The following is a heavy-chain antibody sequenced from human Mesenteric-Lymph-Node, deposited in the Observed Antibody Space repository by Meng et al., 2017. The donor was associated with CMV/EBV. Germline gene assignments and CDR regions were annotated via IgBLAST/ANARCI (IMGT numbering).Heavy chain of an antibody. Sequence: SETLSLTCTVSGGSTSSSYYYWGWIRQPPGKGLEWIGSIYNGGGPYCNPSLKSRITISVDTSQNQFSLKLSSVTAADTAVYYCARHRFSTGWNFDYWGQGTLVTVSS. CDR1: GGSTSSSYYY. J-gene: IGHJ4*02. D-gene: IGHD6-19*01. V-gene: IGHV4-39*01. CDR2: IYNGGGP. CDR3: ARHRFSTGWNFDY.